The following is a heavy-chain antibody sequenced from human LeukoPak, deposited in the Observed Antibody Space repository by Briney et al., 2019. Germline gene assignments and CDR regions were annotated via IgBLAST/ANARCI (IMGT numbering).Heavy chain of an antibody. CDR1: GGTFSSYA. J-gene: IGHJ3*02. CDR3: ARGTWIIAAAGTGTDAFDI. V-gene: IGHV1-69*05. CDR2: IIPIFGTA. Sequence: SVKVSCKASGGTFSSYAISWVRQAPGQGLEWVGGIIPIFGTANYAQKFQGRVTITTDESTSTAYMELSSLRSEDTAVYYCARGTWIIAAAGTGTDAFDIWGQGTMVTVSS. D-gene: IGHD6-13*01.